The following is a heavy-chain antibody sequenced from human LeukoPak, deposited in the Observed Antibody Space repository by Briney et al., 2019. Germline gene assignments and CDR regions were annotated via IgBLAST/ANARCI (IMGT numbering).Heavy chain of an antibody. D-gene: IGHD3-3*01. J-gene: IGHJ6*03. V-gene: IGHV3-21*01. CDR3: ARVCCDGFWSGYYCYYYYMDV. Sequence: GGSLRLSCTASGFTFSYYSMTWVRQAPGKGLEWVSSIGRSSSYISNADSVKGRFTISRDNAKNSLYLQMNSLRAEDTAVYYCARVCCDGFWSGYYCYYYYMDVWGKGTTVTVSS. CDR2: IGRSSSYI. CDR1: GFTFSYYS.